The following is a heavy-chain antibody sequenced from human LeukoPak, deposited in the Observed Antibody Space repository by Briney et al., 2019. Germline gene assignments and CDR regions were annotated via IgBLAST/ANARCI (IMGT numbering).Heavy chain of an antibody. J-gene: IGHJ4*02. CDR3: ARGSGDGYNSYYFDY. D-gene: IGHD5-24*01. CDR2: IIPIFGTA. Sequence: SVKVSCKASGGTFSSYAISWVRQAPGQGLEWMGGIIPIFGTANYAQKFQGRVTITTDESTSTAYMELSSLRSEDTAVYHCARGSGDGYNSYYFDYWGQGTLVTVSS. V-gene: IGHV1-69*05. CDR1: GGTFSSYA.